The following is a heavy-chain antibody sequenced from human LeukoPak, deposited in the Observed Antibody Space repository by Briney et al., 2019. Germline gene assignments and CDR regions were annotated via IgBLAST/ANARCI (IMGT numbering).Heavy chain of an antibody. J-gene: IGHJ4*02. V-gene: IGHV4-39*07. Sequence: PSETLSLTCTVSGGSISSSSFYWGWIRQPPGKGLEWIASMYYSGSTYYNPSLKSRVTISVDTSKNQFSLKLSSVTAADTAVYYCARSEQWLVPLDHWGQGTLVTVSS. CDR2: MYYSGST. CDR1: GGSISSSSFY. CDR3: ARSEQWLVPLDH. D-gene: IGHD6-19*01.